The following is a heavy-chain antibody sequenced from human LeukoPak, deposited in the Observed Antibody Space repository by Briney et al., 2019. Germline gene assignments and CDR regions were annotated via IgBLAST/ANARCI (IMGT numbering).Heavy chain of an antibody. CDR2: ISAYNGNT. J-gene: IGHJ4*02. Sequence: ASVKVSCKASGYTFTSYGISWVRQAPGQGLEWMGWISAYNGNTNYAQKLQGRVTMTTDTSTSTAYMELRSLRSDDTAVYYCARVAKTYYYDSSGYYVGYWGQGTLVTVSS. CDR3: ARVAKTYYYDSSGYYVGY. D-gene: IGHD3-22*01. V-gene: IGHV1-18*01. CDR1: GYTFTSYG.